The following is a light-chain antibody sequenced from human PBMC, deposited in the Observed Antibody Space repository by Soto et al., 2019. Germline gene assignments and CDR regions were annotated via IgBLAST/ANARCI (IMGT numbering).Light chain of an antibody. J-gene: IGKJ1*01. CDR3: QKYNSAPRT. Sequence: DIQMTQSPSSLSASVGDRVTITCRASQGIANYLAWYQHKPGKVPNLLIYAASTLQSGVPSRFSGGGSGTDFTLTISSLQPEDVATYYCQKYNSAPRTFGQGTTVEIK. CDR1: QGIANY. V-gene: IGKV1-27*01. CDR2: AAS.